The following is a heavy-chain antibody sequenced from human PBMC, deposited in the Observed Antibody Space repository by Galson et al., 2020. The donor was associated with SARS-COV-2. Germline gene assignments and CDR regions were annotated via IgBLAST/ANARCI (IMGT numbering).Heavy chain of an antibody. J-gene: IGHJ5*02. CDR1: GFSLSTSGVG. Sequence: KMSGPTLVKPTQTLTLTCTFSGFSLSTSGVGVGWIRQPPGKALEWLALIYWDDDKRYSPSLKSRLTITKDTSKNQVVLTMTNMDPVDTATYYCAHRPDEMDSYVWGWFDPWGQGTLVTVSS. V-gene: IGHV2-5*02. CDR3: AHRPDEMDSYVWGWFDP. D-gene: IGHD3-10*02. CDR2: IYWDDDK.